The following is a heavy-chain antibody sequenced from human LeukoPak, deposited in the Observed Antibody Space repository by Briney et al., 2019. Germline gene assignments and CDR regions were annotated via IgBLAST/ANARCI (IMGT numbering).Heavy chain of an antibody. V-gene: IGHV3-21*01. Sequence: GGSLRLSCAASGFTFSSYSMNWVRQVPGKGLEWVSSISGTGSDTYYTDSLKGRFTVSRDNAKNSLYLQMNSLRAEDAAVYYCARDVYRIFDYWGLGTLVTVSS. CDR2: ISGTGSDT. D-gene: IGHD1-14*01. CDR3: ARDVYRIFDY. J-gene: IGHJ4*02. CDR1: GFTFSSYS.